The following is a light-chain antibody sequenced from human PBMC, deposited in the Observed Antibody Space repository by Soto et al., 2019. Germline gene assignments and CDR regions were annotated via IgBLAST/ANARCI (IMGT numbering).Light chain of an antibody. Sequence: QSVLTQPPSASGTPGQRVTISCSGSSSNIGINTVNWYQQLPGTAPKLLINSDNQRPAGVADRFSGSKSGTSASLAIGGLQSADEANYYCAAWDDSLKGWVFGGGTQLTV. J-gene: IGLJ3*02. CDR3: AAWDDSLKGWV. CDR2: SDN. CDR1: SSNIGINT. V-gene: IGLV1-44*01.